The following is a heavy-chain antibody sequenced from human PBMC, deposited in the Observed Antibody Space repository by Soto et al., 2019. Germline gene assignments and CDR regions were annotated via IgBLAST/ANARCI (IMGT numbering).Heavy chain of an antibody. CDR2: IIPIFGTA. Sequence: SVKVSFKASGGTFSSYAISWVRQAPGQGPEWMGGIIPIFGTANYAQKFQGRVTITADESTSTAYMELSSLRSEDTAVYYCARGGSGSYYYYYYYGMDVWGQGTTVTVSS. D-gene: IGHD3-10*01. J-gene: IGHJ6*02. CDR1: GGTFSSYA. CDR3: ARGGSGSYYYYYYYGMDV. V-gene: IGHV1-69*13.